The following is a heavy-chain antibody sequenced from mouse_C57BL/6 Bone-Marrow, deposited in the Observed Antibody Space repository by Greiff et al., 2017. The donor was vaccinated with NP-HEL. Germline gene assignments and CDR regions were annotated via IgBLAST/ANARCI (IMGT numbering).Heavy chain of an antibody. CDR2: IDPSDSET. CDR3: AFYYCGSSPFAY. V-gene: IGHV1-52*01. J-gene: IGHJ3*01. CDR1: GYTFTSYW. D-gene: IGHD1-1*01. Sequence: VQLQQPGAELVRPGSSVKLSCKASGYTFTSYWMHWVKQRPIQGLEWIGNIDPSDSETHYNQKFKDKATLTVDKSSSTAYMQLSSLTSEDAAVYYCAFYYCGSSPFAYWGQGTVVTVSA.